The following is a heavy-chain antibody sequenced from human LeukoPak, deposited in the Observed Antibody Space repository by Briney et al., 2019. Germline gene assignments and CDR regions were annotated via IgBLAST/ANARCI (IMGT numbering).Heavy chain of an antibody. Sequence: PSETLSLTCTVSGGSVSSGSYYWSWIRQPPGKGLEWTGYIYYSGSTNYNPSLKSRVTISVDTSKNQFSLKLSSVTAADTAVYYCAQLWFGEWGTYGMDVWGKGTTVTVSS. D-gene: IGHD3-10*01. CDR1: GGSVSSGSYY. CDR3: AQLWFGEWGTYGMDV. V-gene: IGHV4-61*01. CDR2: IYYSGST. J-gene: IGHJ6*04.